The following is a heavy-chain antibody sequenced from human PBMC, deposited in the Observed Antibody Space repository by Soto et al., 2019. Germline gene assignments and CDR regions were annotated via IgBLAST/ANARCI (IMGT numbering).Heavy chain of an antibody. V-gene: IGHV3-30*18. J-gene: IGHJ6*02. CDR3: AKTDRKLPLWFTIGDV. Sequence: QPGGSLRLSCSASGFIFSRYGMHWVRQAPGKGLEGVAVISYDGRNKYYTSSVKGRFTISRDNSKNTLFLQMSSLRTEDTAVYFCAKTDRKLPLWFTIGDVWGQGTTVTVSS. D-gene: IGHD3-10*01. CDR2: ISYDGRNK. CDR1: GFIFSRYG.